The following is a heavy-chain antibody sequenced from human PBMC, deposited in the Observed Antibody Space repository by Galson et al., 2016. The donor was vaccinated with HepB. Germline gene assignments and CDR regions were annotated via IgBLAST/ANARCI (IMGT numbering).Heavy chain of an antibody. CDR2: ISGSGLGI. CDR1: GFTFSDYA. V-gene: IGHV3-23*01. CDR3: AKGDYSNYPVSFDY. J-gene: IGHJ4*02. D-gene: IGHD4-11*01. Sequence: SLRLSCAASGFTFSDYAMSWVRQAPGKGLEWVSAISGSGLGIHYADSVKGRFTISRDNSKNTLYLQMNSLRAEDTAVYYCAKGDYSNYPVSFDYWGQGTLVTVAS.